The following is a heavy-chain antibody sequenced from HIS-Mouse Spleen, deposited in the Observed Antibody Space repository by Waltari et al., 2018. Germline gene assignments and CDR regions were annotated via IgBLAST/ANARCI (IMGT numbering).Heavy chain of an antibody. Sequence: QLQLQESGPGLVKPSETLSLTCTVSGGPTRSSSYYWGWIRQPPGKGLEWIGSIYYSGSTYYNPSLKSRVTISVDTSKNQFSLKLSSVTAADTAVYYCAREIPYSSSWYDWYFDLWGRSTLVTVSS. CDR1: GGPTRSSSYY. CDR2: IYYSGST. V-gene: IGHV4-39*07. CDR3: AREIPYSSSWYDWYFDL. J-gene: IGHJ2*01. D-gene: IGHD6-13*01.